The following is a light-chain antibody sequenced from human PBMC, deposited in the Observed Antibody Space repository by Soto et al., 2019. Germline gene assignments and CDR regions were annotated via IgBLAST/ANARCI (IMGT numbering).Light chain of an antibody. CDR1: QSVSTN. Sequence: EIVMTQSPATLSVSPGERATLSCRASQSVSTNLAWYQQKPGQGPRLLIYAASVRATGIPARVSGSGSGTEFTLTISSLQSEDVAVYYCQRYDDRPPNLSFGGGTKVEIK. V-gene: IGKV3-15*01. CDR3: QRYDDRPPNLS. CDR2: AAS. J-gene: IGKJ4*01.